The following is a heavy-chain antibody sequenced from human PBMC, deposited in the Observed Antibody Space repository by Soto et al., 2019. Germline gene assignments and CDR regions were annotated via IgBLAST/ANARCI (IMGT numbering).Heavy chain of an antibody. CDR1: GSSISSYY. J-gene: IGHJ4*02. CDR2: IYYSGST. Sequence: SETLSLTCTVSGSSISSYYWSWIRQPPGKGLEWIGYIYYSGSTNYNPSLKSRVTISVDTSKNQFSLKLSSVTAADTAVYYCARSRVVVAATYFDYWGQGTLVTVSS. D-gene: IGHD2-15*01. CDR3: ARSRVVVAATYFDY. V-gene: IGHV4-59*01.